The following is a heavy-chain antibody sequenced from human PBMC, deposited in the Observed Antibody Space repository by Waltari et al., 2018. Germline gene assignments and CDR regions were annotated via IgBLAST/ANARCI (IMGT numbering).Heavy chain of an antibody. V-gene: IGHV1-2*02. CDR2: INPNCGGT. J-gene: IGHJ4*02. D-gene: IGHD4-17*01. Sequence: QVQLVQSGAAVKKPGASVKVSCKAYGYRFTLHYIHWVRQAPGQGIEWMGWINPNCGGTNYAQKFQGRVTMTRETSISTAYMEVSRLRSDDTAVYYCARGYYGDFTLDYWGQGTLVTVSS. CDR3: ARGYYGDFTLDY. CDR1: GYRFTLHY.